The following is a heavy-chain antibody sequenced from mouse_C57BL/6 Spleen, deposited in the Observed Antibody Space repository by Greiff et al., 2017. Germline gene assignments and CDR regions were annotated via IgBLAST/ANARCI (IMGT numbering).Heavy chain of an antibody. V-gene: IGHV14-3*01. J-gene: IGHJ2*01. CDR1: GFNIKNTY. D-gene: IGHD1-1*01. CDR2: IDPANGNT. CDR3: AKDYGSSPFDD. Sequence: VQLQQSVAELVRPGASVKLSCTASGFNIKNTYMHWVKQRPEQGLEWIGRIDPANGNTKYAPKFPGKATITADTSSKTAYLQLSSLPSEDTASYFCAKDYGSSPFDDWGQGTTLTVSS.